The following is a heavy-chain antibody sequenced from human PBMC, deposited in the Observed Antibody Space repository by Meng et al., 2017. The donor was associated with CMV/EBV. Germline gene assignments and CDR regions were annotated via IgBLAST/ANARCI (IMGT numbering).Heavy chain of an antibody. CDR2: IKQDGSEK. J-gene: IGHJ4*02. Sequence: GGSLRPSCAVSGFTSSSYWMSWVSQAPGKGLEWVANIKQDGSEKYYVESVKGRLTITRDNDKNSLYLQRNSRRAEDTAVYYCARKGGGSSPAVFDYWGQGTLVTVSS. CDR3: ARKGGGSSPAVFDY. D-gene: IGHD6-6*01. CDR1: GFTSSSYW. V-gene: IGHV3-7*01.